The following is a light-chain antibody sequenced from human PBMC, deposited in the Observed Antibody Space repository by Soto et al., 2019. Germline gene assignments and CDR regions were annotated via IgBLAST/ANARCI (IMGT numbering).Light chain of an antibody. CDR2: GAS. CDR3: QQYHDWPPWT. CDR1: QSVMTN. V-gene: IGKV3-15*01. J-gene: IGKJ1*01. Sequence: EIVMTQSPATLSVSPGEVVTLSFCASQSVMTNLAWYQQKPGQAPRLLIYGASTRATGIPARFSGSGSETEFTLTISSLQSEDFAVYYCQQYHDWPPWTFGQGTKVDIK.